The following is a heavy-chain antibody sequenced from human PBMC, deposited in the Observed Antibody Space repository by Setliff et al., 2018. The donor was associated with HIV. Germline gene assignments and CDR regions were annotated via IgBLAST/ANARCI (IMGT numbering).Heavy chain of an antibody. J-gene: IGHJ6*03. Sequence: PSETLSLTCTVSGGSISSHYWSWIRQPPGKGLEWIGYIYYSGSTNYNPSLKSRVTILLDTSKNQFSLRLSSVTAADTAVYYCARDGPLEGSYRYYYYYMDVWGKGTTVTAP. D-gene: IGHD3-10*01. V-gene: IGHV4-59*11. CDR3: ARDGPLEGSYRYYYYYMDV. CDR1: GGSISSHY. CDR2: IYYSGST.